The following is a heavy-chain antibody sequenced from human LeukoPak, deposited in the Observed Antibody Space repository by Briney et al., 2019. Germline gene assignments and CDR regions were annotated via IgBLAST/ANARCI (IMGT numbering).Heavy chain of an antibody. CDR3: ARFATGDDAFNI. Sequence: GGSLRLSCAASGFTFRKYAVTWVRQAPGKGLEWVSTISDSSADTYCADSVKGRFTISRDNSKNTLFLHMNSLRADDTAVYYCARFATGDDAFNIWGQGTMVTVSS. D-gene: IGHD7-27*01. J-gene: IGHJ3*02. CDR1: GFTFRKYA. CDR2: ISDSSADT. V-gene: IGHV3-23*01.